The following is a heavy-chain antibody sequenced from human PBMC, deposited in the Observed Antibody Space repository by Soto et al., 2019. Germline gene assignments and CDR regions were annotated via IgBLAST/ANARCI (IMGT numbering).Heavy chain of an antibody. D-gene: IGHD3-22*01. J-gene: IGHJ4*02. CDR1: GGTFSSYA. CDR3: ARDPPPPDSRGYYYEERFRGY. V-gene: IGHV1-69*12. CDR2: IIPIFGTA. Sequence: QVQLVQSGAEVKKPGSSVKVSCKASGGTFSSYAISWVRQAPGQGLEWMGGIIPIFGTANYAQKFQGRVTITADESTSTAYMELSSLRSEDTAVYYCARDPPPPDSRGYYYEERFRGYWGQGTLVTVSS.